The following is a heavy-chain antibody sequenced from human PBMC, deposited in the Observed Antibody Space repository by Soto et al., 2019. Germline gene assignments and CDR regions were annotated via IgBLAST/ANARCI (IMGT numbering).Heavy chain of an antibody. D-gene: IGHD3-10*01. CDR3: ARRYYYGSGSYSPYYYYYYMDV. J-gene: IGHJ6*03. V-gene: IGHV4-34*01. Sequence: ETLSLTCAVYGGSFSGYYWSWIRQPPGKGLEWIGEINHSGSTNYNPSLKSRVTISVDTSKNQFSLKLSSVTAADTAVYYCARRYYYGSGSYSPYYYYYYMDVWGKGTTVTVSS. CDR1: GGSFSGYY. CDR2: INHSGST.